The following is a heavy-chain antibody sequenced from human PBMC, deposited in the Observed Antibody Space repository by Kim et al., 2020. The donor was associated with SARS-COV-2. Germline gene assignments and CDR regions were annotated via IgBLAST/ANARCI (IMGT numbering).Heavy chain of an antibody. D-gene: IGHD2-15*01. CDR1: GYTLTELS. CDR2: FDPEDGET. V-gene: IGHV1-24*01. CDR3: ATMRQGYCSGGSCSEFDY. J-gene: IGHJ4*02. Sequence: ASVKVSCKVSGYTLTELSMHWVRQAPGKGLEWMGGFDPEDGETIYAQKFQGRVTMTEDTSTDTAYMELSSLRSEDTAVYYCATMRQGYCSGGSCSEFDYWGQGTLVTVSS.